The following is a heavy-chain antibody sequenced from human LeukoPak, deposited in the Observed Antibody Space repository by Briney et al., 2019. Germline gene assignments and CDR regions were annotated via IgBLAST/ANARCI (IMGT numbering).Heavy chain of an antibody. V-gene: IGHV4-4*09. CDR2: IYTSGST. D-gene: IGHD2-2*01. CDR3: ARSSSTSWNWFDP. CDR1: GGSISSYY. J-gene: IGHJ5*02. Sequence: SETLSLTCTVSGGSISSYYWSWIRQPPGKGLEWIGYIYTSGSTNYNPSLKSRVTISVDTSKNQSSLKLSSVTAADTAVYYCARSSSTSWNWFDPWGQGTLVTVSS.